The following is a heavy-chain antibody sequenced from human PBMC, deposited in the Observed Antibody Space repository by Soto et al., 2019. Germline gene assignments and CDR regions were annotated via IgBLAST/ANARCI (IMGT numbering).Heavy chain of an antibody. CDR3: GRSPDYYDSSGYYLLHFDY. Sequence: SETLSLTCTVSGGSISSYYWSWIRQPPGKGLEWIGYIYYSGSTNYNPSLKSRVTISVDTSKNQFSLKLSSVTAADTAVYYCGRSPDYYDSSGYYLLHFDYWGQGTLVTVSS. J-gene: IGHJ4*02. CDR1: GGSISSYY. CDR2: IYYSGST. V-gene: IGHV4-59*01. D-gene: IGHD3-22*01.